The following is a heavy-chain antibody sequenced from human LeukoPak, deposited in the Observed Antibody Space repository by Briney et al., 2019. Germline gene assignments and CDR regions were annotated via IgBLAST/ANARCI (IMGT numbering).Heavy chain of an antibody. CDR1: GGSISSYY. Sequence: PSETLSLTCTVSGGSISSYYWSWIRQPAGKGLEWIGRIDTSGNTNYKPSLKSRVTMSVDTSKNQFSLKLSSVTAADTAVYYCARHVGFITMVRGVINNNWFDPWGQGTLVTVSS. V-gene: IGHV4-4*07. J-gene: IGHJ5*02. CDR3: ARHVGFITMVRGVINNNWFDP. CDR2: IDTSGNT. D-gene: IGHD3-10*01.